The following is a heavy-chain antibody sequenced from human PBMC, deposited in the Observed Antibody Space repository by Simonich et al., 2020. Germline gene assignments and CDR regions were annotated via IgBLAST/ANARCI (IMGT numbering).Heavy chain of an antibody. V-gene: IGHV1-2*02. Sequence: QVQLVQSGAEVKKPGASVKVSCKASGYTFTGYYMHWVRQAPGQGLEWMGWINPNSGGTNMAQKFQGRGTMTRDTSISTAYMELSRLRSDDTAVYYCARAPWGYYFDYWGQGTLVTVSS. D-gene: IGHD3-16*01. J-gene: IGHJ4*02. CDR2: INPNSGGT. CDR1: GYTFTGYY. CDR3: ARAPWGYYFDY.